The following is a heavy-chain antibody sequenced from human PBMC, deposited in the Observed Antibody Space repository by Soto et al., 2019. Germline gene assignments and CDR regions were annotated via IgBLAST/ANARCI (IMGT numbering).Heavy chain of an antibody. CDR3: ASHDPGARFDP. CDR1: RYIFTAYF. V-gene: IGHV1-2*02. D-gene: IGHD1-1*01. CDR2: INPNNGAT. J-gene: IGHJ5*02. Sequence: QVQLVQSGAEVKKPGASVKVSCKAPRYIFTAYFMHWVRQAPGQGLEWMGWINPNNGATHYGLSFQGRVIMTRDTSISTAYMELSSLRYDDTAGYYCASHDPGARFDPWGQGTLVIVSS.